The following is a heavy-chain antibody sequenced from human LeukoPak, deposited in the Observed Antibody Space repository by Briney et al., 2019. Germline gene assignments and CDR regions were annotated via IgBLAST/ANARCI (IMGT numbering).Heavy chain of an antibody. D-gene: IGHD2-2*02. CDR1: GFTVSSNY. J-gene: IGHJ5*02. Sequence: GGSLRLSCAASGFTVSSNYMSWVRQAPGQGLEWVSAVSSSGDNTYYADSVKARFTISRDNSKNTLYLQMRSLRAEDTAIYYCAKAQYCGSTSCYTWFGPWGQGTLVTVSS. CDR2: VSSSGDNT. CDR3: AKAQYCGSTSCYTWFGP. V-gene: IGHV3-23*01.